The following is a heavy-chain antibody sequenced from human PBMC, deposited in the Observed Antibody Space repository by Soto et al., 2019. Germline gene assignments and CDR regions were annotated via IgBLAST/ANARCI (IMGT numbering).Heavy chain of an antibody. CDR3: AKVRYSSPMGYYYGMGV. D-gene: IGHD6-19*01. V-gene: IGHV1-69*13. CDR2: IIPIFGTA. J-gene: IGHJ6*02. Sequence: ASVKVSCKASRVAFSKFIVTWVRQAPGLGLEWVGGIIPIFGTANYAQKFQGRVTITADESTSTSYMEVNNLRSEDTAVYYCAKVRYSSPMGYYYGMGVWGQGTTVTVSS. CDR1: RVAFSKFI.